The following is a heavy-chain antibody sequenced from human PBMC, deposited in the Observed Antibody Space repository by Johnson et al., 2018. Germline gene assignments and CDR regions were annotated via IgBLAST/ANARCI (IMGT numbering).Heavy chain of an antibody. CDR2: ISGSGGST. D-gene: IGHD6-6*01. V-gene: IGHV3-23*04. Sequence: EVQLVESGGGLVQPGGSLRLSCAASGFTFSSYAMSWVRQAPGKGLEWVSAISGSGGSTYYADSVKGRFTISRDNSKNTLYLQMNSLRAEDRAIYYCEKQELAARTYYYYYRDVWGKGTTVTVAS. CDR1: GFTFSSYA. J-gene: IGHJ6*03. CDR3: EKQELAARTYYYYYRDV.